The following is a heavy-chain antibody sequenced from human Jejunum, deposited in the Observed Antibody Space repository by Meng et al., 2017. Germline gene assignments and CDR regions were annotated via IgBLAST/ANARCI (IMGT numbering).Heavy chain of an antibody. CDR2: ISYEGSKK. Sequence: GGSLRLSCTTSGFTFSSYAIHWVRQAPGKGLEWVAIISYEGSKKDFADFVEGRFTISKDFSKNTVYLQMSSLRVEDTAVYYCARERASERLGRPELSFRAPDYWGQGTLVTVSS. CDR3: ARERASERLGRPELSFRAPDY. V-gene: IGHV3-30*15. D-gene: IGHD3-16*02. J-gene: IGHJ4*02. CDR1: GFTFSSYA.